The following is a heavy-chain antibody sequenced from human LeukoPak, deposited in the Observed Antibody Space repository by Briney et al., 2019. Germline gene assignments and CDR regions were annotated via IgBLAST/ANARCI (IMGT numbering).Heavy chain of an antibody. CDR1: GFTFSNAW. CDR3: AKDTRSFGFNWFDP. J-gene: IGHJ5*02. CDR2: ISGSGGST. V-gene: IGHV3-23*01. D-gene: IGHD3-10*01. Sequence: GGSLRLSCAASGFTFSNAWMNWVRQAPGKGLEWVSAISGSGGSTYYADSVKGRFAISRDNSKNTLFLQMNSLRADDTAVYFCAKDTRSFGFNWFDPWGQGTLVSVSS.